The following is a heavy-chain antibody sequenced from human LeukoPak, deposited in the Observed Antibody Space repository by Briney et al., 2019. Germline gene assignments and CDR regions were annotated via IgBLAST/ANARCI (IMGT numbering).Heavy chain of an antibody. CDR2: ISSSGSTT. J-gene: IGHJ4*02. V-gene: IGHV3-48*03. CDR3: ARSQYSGGWHGYYFDY. Sequence: PGGSLRLACGASGFTFSTYGLNWLRQAPGQGLEWVSYISSSGSTTYYADSVKGRFTISRDNAKNTLYLQMNSLRAEDTADYYCARSQYSGGWHGYYFDYWGQGTLVTVSS. CDR1: GFTFSTYG. D-gene: IGHD6-19*01.